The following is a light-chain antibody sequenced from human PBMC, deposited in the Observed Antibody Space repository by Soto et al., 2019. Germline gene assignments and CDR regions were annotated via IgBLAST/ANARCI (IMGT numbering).Light chain of an antibody. Sequence: DIQMTQSPSSLSASIGDRVTITCRASQDIRSDLGWYQQKPGKAPKRLIYGAFTLQSGVPPRFSGSGSGTEFTLTISSLQPEDFATYFCLQHTSYPWTFGQGTKVEIK. V-gene: IGKV1-17*01. CDR2: GAF. CDR1: QDIRSD. CDR3: LQHTSYPWT. J-gene: IGKJ1*01.